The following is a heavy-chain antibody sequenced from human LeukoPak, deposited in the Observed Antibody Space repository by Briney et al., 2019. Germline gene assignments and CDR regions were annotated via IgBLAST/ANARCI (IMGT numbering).Heavy chain of an antibody. Sequence: GGSLRLSCSASGFTFSSYAMHWVRQAPGKGLEYVSAISSNGGSTYYADSVKGRFTISRDNAENSLYLQMSSLRDEDTAVYYCARDGTPHYTTGWVFFDYWGQGTLVTVSS. V-gene: IGHV3-64*04. CDR1: GFTFSSYA. CDR3: ARDGTPHYTTGWVFFDY. CDR2: ISSNGGST. J-gene: IGHJ4*02. D-gene: IGHD6-25*01.